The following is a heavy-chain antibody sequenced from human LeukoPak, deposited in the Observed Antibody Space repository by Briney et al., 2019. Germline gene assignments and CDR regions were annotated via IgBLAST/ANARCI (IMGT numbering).Heavy chain of an antibody. Sequence: GGSLRLSCGASGFSFSGFSMNWLRQAPGKGLEWISYITTSATTIYYADSVKGRFTISRDKAKNSLYLQMNSLRAEDTSVYYCARDRGPEYGDYGGPFDNWGQGTLVIVSS. J-gene: IGHJ4*02. CDR2: ITTSATTI. CDR1: GFSFSGFS. V-gene: IGHV3-48*01. D-gene: IGHD4-17*01. CDR3: ARDRGPEYGDYGGPFDN.